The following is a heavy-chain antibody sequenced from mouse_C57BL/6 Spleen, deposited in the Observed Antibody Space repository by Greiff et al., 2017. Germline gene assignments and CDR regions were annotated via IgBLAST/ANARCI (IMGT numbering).Heavy chain of an antibody. CDR3: AREYYGSRYFDY. V-gene: IGHV5-16*01. J-gene: IGHJ2*01. CDR1: GFTFSDYY. D-gene: IGHD1-1*01. CDR2: INYDGSST. Sequence: EVMLVESEGGLVQPGSSMKLSCTASGFTFSDYYMAWVRQVPEKGLEWVANINYDGSSTYYLDSLKSRFIISRDNAKNILYLQMSSLKSEDTATYYCAREYYGSRYFDYWGQGTTLTVSS.